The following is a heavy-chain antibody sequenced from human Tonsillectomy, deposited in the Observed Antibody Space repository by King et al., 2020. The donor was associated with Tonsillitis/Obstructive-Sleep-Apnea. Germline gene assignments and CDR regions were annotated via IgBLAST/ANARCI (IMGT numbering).Heavy chain of an antibody. CDR1: GFTFSSYE. CDR2: ISSSGSTI. J-gene: IGHJ3*02. Sequence: QLVQSGGGLVQPGGSLRLSCAASGFTFSSYEVNWVRQAPGKGLEWVSYISSSGSTIYYADSVQGRFTISRDNAKNSLYLQMNSLRAEDTAVYYCARDGVAATAFDAFDIWGQGTMVTVSS. V-gene: IGHV3-48*03. CDR3: ARDGVAATAFDAFDI. D-gene: IGHD2-15*01.